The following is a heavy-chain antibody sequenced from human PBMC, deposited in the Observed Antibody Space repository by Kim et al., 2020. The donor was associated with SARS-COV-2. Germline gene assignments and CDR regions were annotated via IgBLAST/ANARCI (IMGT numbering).Heavy chain of an antibody. CDR3: ARIIIGSSVDTFHI. V-gene: IGHV3-43*02. CDR1: GFVFDEYS. J-gene: IGHJ3*02. CDR2: ISGDADKT. Sequence: GGSLRLSCAASGFVFDEYSMHWVRQAPGKGLEWVSLISGDADKTYYSDSVKGRFTISRDNSKNSLYLQMNSLRTEDTALYYCARIIIGSSVDTFHIWGQGKMVNVSS. D-gene: IGHD3-10*01.